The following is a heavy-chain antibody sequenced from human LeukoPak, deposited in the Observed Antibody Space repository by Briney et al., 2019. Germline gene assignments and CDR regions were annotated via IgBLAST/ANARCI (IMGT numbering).Heavy chain of an antibody. J-gene: IGHJ4*02. Sequence: PSETLSLTCAVYGGSFSGYYWSWIRQPPGKGLEWIGEINHSGSTNYNPSLKSRVTISVDTSKNQFSLELSSVTAADTAVYYCARGPEYQLLYALGGLARFDYWGQGTLVTVSS. CDR1: GGSFSGYY. CDR2: INHSGST. V-gene: IGHV4-34*01. D-gene: IGHD2-2*02. CDR3: ARGPEYQLLYALGGLARFDY.